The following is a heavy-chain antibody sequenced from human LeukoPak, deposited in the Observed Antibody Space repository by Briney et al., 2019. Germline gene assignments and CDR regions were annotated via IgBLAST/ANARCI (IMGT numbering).Heavy chain of an antibody. Sequence: PSETLSLTCTVSRGSISGSYWSWIRQPPGKGLEWIGYIYTSGSTNYNPSLKSRVTILSDKSKNQFSLKLSSVTAADTAVYYCARHVTDGGWFDLWGQGTLVTVSS. V-gene: IGHV4-4*09. J-gene: IGHJ5*02. CDR1: RGSISGSY. D-gene: IGHD2-8*01. CDR2: IYTSGST. CDR3: ARHVTDGGWFDL.